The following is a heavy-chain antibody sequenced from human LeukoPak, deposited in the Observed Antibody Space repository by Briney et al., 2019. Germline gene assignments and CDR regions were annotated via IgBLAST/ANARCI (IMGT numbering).Heavy chain of an antibody. V-gene: IGHV4-34*01. D-gene: IGHD3-9*01. J-gene: IGHJ5*02. CDR2: INLSGST. CDR1: GGSFSGYY. CDR3: ARAPYNYDILTGYYFGFDP. Sequence: SETLSLTCAVYGGSFSGYYWSWIRQPPGKGLEWIGEINLSGSTNYNPSLKSRVTISVDTSKNQFSLKLSSVTAADTAVYYCARAPYNYDILTGYYFGFDPWGQGTLVTVSS.